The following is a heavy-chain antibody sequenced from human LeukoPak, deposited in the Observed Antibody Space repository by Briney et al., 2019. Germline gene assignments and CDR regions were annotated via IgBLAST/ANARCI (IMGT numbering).Heavy chain of an antibody. CDR2: IYYSGST. J-gene: IGHJ4*02. CDR1: GGSVSSGSYY. CDR3: ARGSRLRCLDY. Sequence: SETLSLTCTVSGGSVSSGSYYWSWIRQPPGKGLEWIGYIYYSGSTNYNPSLKSRVTISVDTSRNQFSLKLSSVTAADTAVYYCARGSRLRCLDYWGQGTLVTVSS. D-gene: IGHD4-17*01. V-gene: IGHV4-61*01.